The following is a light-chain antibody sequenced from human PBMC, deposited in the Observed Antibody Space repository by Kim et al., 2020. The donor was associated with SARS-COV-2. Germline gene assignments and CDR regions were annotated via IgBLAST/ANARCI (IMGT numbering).Light chain of an antibody. CDR1: SLRLNY. CDR2: DKT. V-gene: IGLV3-19*01. J-gene: IGLJ1*01. CDR3: NSRDRDSTGNLYV. Sequence: GQTVGITCPGDSLRLNYASSYQQKPGQAPVLVLNDKTTRPSGIPDRFSGSSSGDTASLTISGAQAADEADYYYNSRDRDSTGNLYVFGSGTKVTV.